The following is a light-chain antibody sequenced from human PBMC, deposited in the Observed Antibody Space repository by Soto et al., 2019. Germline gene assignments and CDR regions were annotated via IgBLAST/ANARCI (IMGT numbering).Light chain of an antibody. CDR2: DAS. CDR1: QSISTY. J-gene: IGKJ1*01. Sequence: EIVLTQSPATLSLSPGERATLSCRASQSISTYLAWYQQKPGQAPRLLLYDASNRATGVPARFSGSVSGTDFTLTISSLEPEDYAIYYCQQYNNWPPWTFGQGTKVDIK. V-gene: IGKV3-11*01. CDR3: QQYNNWPPWT.